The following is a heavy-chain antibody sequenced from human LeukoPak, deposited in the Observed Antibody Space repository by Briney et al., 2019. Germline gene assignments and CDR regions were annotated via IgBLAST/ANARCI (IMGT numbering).Heavy chain of an antibody. Sequence: SETLSLTCTVSGGSISSSSYYWGWIRQPPGKGLEWIGSIYYSGSTYYNPSLKSRVTISVDTSKNQFSLKLSSMTAADTAVYYCARGPGGYKYYYDSSVWRSNGLDYWGQGTLVTVSS. CDR3: ARGPGGYKYYYDSSVWRSNGLDY. CDR2: IYYSGST. CDR1: GGSISSSSYY. J-gene: IGHJ4*02. V-gene: IGHV4-39*07. D-gene: IGHD3-22*01.